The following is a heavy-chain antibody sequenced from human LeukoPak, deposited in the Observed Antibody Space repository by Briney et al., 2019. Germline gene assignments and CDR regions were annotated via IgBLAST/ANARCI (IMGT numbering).Heavy chain of an antibody. CDR1: GFTFSSYA. V-gene: IGHV3-23*01. D-gene: IGHD6-13*01. Sequence: GGSLRLSCAASGFTFSSYAMSWVRQAPGKGLEWVSAISGSGDSAYYADSVKGRFTISRDNSKNTLYLQMKSLRAEDTAIYYCAKDRSDNTTWYVGSHWGQGTLVTVSS. CDR2: ISGSGDSA. J-gene: IGHJ4*02. CDR3: AKDRSDNTTWYVGSH.